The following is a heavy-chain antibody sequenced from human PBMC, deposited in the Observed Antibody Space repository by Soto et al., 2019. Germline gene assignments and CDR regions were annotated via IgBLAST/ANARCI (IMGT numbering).Heavy chain of an antibody. CDR1: GFTFSSYA. J-gene: IGHJ6*02. Sequence: QVQLVESGGGVVQPGRSLRLSCAASGFTFSSYAMHWVRQAPGKGLEWVAVISYDGSNKYYADSVKGRFTISRDNSKNTLYLQMNSLRAEDTAVYYCARASSSSLYYYGMDVWGRGTTVTVSS. V-gene: IGHV3-30-3*01. CDR3: ARASSSSLYYYGMDV. D-gene: IGHD6-6*01. CDR2: ISYDGSNK.